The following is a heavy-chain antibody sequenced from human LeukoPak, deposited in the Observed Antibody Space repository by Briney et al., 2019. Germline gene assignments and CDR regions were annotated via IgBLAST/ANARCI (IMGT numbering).Heavy chain of an antibody. D-gene: IGHD6-13*01. CDR3: ARGDRSSWYGYWYFDL. J-gene: IGHJ2*01. Sequence: PSETLSLTCTVSGGSISSGSYYWSWIRQPAGKGLEWIGRIYTSGSTNYNPSLKSRVTISVDTSKNQFSLKLSSVTAADTAVYYCARGDRSSWYGYWYFDLWGRGTLVTVSS. CDR1: GGSISSGSYY. CDR2: IYTSGST. V-gene: IGHV4-61*02.